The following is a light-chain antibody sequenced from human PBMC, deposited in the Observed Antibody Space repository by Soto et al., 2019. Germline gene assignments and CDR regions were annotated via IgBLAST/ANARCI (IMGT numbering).Light chain of an antibody. CDR1: QSISSF. V-gene: IGKV1-39*01. CDR2: GAY. Sequence: DIQMTQSPSSLSASVGDRVSITCRASQSISSFLNWHQQKPGKAPKVLIFGAYSLQSGVPSRFSASGSGTDFTLTISSLQPEDVATYYCQKYNSAPWTFGQGTKVEVK. CDR3: QKYNSAPWT. J-gene: IGKJ1*01.